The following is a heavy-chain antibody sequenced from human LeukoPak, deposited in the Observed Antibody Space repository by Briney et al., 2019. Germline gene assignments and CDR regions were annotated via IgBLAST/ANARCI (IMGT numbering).Heavy chain of an antibody. CDR3: ARQDVRGGTYFTLY. Sequence: SETLSLTCTVSGDSIGSNDYYWGWIRQPPGKGLEWIGSISSSGTTYYNPSLKSRVTISVDTSKNEFSLKERSVTVADTAIYFCARQDVRGGTYFTLYWGQGTLVTVSS. CDR1: GDSIGSNDYY. D-gene: IGHD1-26*01. CDR2: ISSSGTT. J-gene: IGHJ4*02. V-gene: IGHV4-39*01.